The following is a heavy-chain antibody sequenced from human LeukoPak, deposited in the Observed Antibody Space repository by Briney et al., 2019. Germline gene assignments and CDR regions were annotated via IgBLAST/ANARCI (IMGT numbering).Heavy chain of an antibody. Sequence: SETLSLTCAVYGGSFSGYYWSWIRQPPGKGLEWIGEINHSGSTYYNPSLKSRVTISVDTSKNQFSLKLSSVTAADTAVYYCARGRSSTPPGYWGQGTLVTVSS. CDR2: INHSGST. CDR3: ARGRSSTPPGY. V-gene: IGHV4-34*01. J-gene: IGHJ4*02. D-gene: IGHD6-13*01. CDR1: GGSFSGYY.